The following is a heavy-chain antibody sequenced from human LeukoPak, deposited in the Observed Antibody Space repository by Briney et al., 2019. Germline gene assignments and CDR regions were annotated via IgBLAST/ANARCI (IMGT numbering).Heavy chain of an antibody. CDR3: ARDKSWDLEY. CDR1: VYTFTSNG. D-gene: IGHD6-13*01. V-gene: IGHV1-18*01. J-gene: IGHJ4*02. Sequence: ASVTVSFKSSVYTFTSNGISWMRQAPGKGLDGMGWISTYSGNTNYAQNLQGRVTMTTDTSTSTAYMELRSLRSDDTAVYYCARDKSWDLEYWGQGTLVTVSS. CDR2: ISTYSGNT.